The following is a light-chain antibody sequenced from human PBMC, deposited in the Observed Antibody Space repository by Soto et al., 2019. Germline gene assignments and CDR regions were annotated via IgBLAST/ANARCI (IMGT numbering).Light chain of an antibody. J-gene: IGLJ2*01. V-gene: IGLV2-14*01. CDR2: DVS. CDR3: CSYAGSSTNVV. CDR1: SSDVGGYNY. Sequence: HSALNQPASVFGSPGQSITISCPGNSSDVGGYNYVSWYQQHPGKAPKLMIYDVSNRPSGVSNRFSGSKSGNTASLTISGLQAEDEADYYCCSYAGSSTNVVFGGGTKVTVL.